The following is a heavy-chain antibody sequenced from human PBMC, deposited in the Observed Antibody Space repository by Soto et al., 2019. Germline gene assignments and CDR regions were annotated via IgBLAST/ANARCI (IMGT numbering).Heavy chain of an antibody. D-gene: IGHD6-19*01. CDR1: GFTFDEYA. CDR3: ERVNASGPYYSGMDV. Sequence: EVQLVESGGGLVQPGRSLRLSCTASGFTFDEYAMHWVRQPLGKGLEWVSGTTWNSDIIAYADSVKGRFTISRDNAKNSLYLQMNSLRAEDTALYYCERVNASGPYYSGMDVWGQGTTVTVSS. V-gene: IGHV3-9*01. J-gene: IGHJ6*02. CDR2: TTWNSDII.